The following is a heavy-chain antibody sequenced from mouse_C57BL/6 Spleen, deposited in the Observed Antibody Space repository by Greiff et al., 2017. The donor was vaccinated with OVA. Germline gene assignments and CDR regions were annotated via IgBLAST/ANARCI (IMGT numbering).Heavy chain of an antibody. CDR2: IYPGDGDT. Sequence: QVQLKQSGAELVKPGASVKISCTASGYAFSSYWMNWVKQRPGKGLEWIGQIYPGDGDTNYNGKFKGKATLTADKSSSTAYMQLSSLTSEDSAVYFCARGVLRYYFDYWGQGTTLT. D-gene: IGHD1-1*01. CDR3: ARGVLRYYFDY. V-gene: IGHV1-80*01. CDR1: GYAFSSYW. J-gene: IGHJ2*01.